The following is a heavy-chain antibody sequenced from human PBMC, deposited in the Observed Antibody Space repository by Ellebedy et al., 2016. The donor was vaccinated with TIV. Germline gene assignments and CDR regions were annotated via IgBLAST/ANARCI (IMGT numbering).Heavy chain of an antibody. CDR3: AKDEADIVVVPAAIHY. CDR2: IGTAGDP. J-gene: IGHJ4*02. CDR1: GFTFSSYD. D-gene: IGHD2-2*01. Sequence: GGSLRLXXAASGFTFSSYDMHWVRQATGKGLEWVSAIGTAGDPYYPGSVKGRFPISRENAKNSLYLQMNSLRAGDTAVYYCAKDEADIVVVPAAIHYWGQGTLVTVSS. V-gene: IGHV3-13*05.